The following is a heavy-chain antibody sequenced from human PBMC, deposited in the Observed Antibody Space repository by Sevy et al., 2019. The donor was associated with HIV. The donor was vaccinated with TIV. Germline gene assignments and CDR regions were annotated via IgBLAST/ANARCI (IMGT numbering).Heavy chain of an antibody. J-gene: IGHJ3*02. D-gene: IGHD2-2*01. CDR3: ARHCSTTSCSHAFDI. CDR1: GGSFSGYY. Sequence: SETLSLTCAVYGGSFSGYYWSWIRQSPGKGLEWIGEINHSGSTNYNPSLKSRVIISVDTSKNQFSLKLSSVTAADTAVYYCARHCSTTSCSHAFDIWGQGTMVTVSS. CDR2: INHSGST. V-gene: IGHV4-34*01.